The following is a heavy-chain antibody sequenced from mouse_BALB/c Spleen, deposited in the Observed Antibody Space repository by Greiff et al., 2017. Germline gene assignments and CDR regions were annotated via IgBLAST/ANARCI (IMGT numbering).Heavy chain of an antibody. CDR1: SYTFTDYA. J-gene: IGHJ4*01. CDR2: ISTYYGIT. CDR3: AREATTVVAPYAMDD. V-gene: IGHV1-67*01. Sequence: QVQLQQSGPELVRPGVSVKISCKGSSYTFTDYAMHWVKQSHAKSLEWIGVISTYYGITNYNQKFKGKATMTVDKSSSTAYMELARLTSEDSAVYYCAREATTVVAPYAMDDWGQGTSVTVSS. D-gene: IGHD1-1*01.